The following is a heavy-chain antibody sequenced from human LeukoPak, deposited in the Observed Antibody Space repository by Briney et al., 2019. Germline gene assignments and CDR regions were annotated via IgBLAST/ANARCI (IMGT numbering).Heavy chain of an antibody. Sequence: GASVKVSCKASGHTFTTYDLNWVRQAPGQGLEWLGWMSPNSGNTGYAQKFQGRVTMTRDTSISTANMELSSLRSEDTAVYYCARGPPNWGFDYWGQGTLVTVSS. V-gene: IGHV1-8*01. D-gene: IGHD7-27*01. CDR2: MSPNSGNT. J-gene: IGHJ4*02. CDR3: ARGPPNWGFDY. CDR1: GHTFTTYD.